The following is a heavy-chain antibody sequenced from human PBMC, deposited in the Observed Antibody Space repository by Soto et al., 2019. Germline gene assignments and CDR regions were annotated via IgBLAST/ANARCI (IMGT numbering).Heavy chain of an antibody. CDR3: AKDRYSGGRAASDI. Sequence: EVQLLESGGGLVQPGGSLRLSCAASGFTFSSYAMSWVRQAPGKGLEWVSAISGSGGSAYSADSVKGRFTISRDNSKNTLYLQMNSLGGEDTAVYYCAKDRYSGGRAASDIWGQGTVVTVSS. J-gene: IGHJ3*02. V-gene: IGHV3-23*01. D-gene: IGHD6-19*01. CDR1: GFTFSSYA. CDR2: ISGSGGSA.